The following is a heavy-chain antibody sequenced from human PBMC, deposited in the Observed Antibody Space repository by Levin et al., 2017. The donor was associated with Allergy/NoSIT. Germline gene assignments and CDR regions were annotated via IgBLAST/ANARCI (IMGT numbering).Heavy chain of an antibody. J-gene: IGHJ4*02. CDR3: ARRSIAAAGTNYYFDY. CDR2: ISSSSSYT. CDR1: GFTFSDYY. Sequence: GESLKISCAASGFTFSDYYMSWIRQAPGKGLEWVSYISSSSSYTNYADSVKGRFTISRDNAKNSLYLQMNSLRAEDTAVYYCARRSIAAAGTNYYFDYWGQGTLVTVSS. D-gene: IGHD6-13*01. V-gene: IGHV3-11*03.